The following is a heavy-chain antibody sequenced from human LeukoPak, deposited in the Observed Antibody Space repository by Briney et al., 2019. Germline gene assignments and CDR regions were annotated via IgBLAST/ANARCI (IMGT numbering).Heavy chain of an antibody. J-gene: IGHJ4*02. D-gene: IGHD3-10*01. Sequence: SQTLLLTCAISGDSVSNNGAAWNWIRQSPSRGLEWLGRTYYRSRYYTDYAESVKSRITINPDTSKNQYSLQLKSVTPEDTAVYYCARDGPGDQGLDCWGQGTLVTVSS. CDR1: GDSVSNNGAA. CDR2: TYYRSRYYT. V-gene: IGHV6-1*01. CDR3: ARDGPGDQGLDC.